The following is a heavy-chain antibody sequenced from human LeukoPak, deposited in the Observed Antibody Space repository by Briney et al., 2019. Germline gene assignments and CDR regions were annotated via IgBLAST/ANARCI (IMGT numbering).Heavy chain of an antibody. Sequence: PGGSLRLSCAASGFLFRSYAMTWVRQAPGKGLQWVAAISPSGDTTYYADPVRGRFTVSRDNSNDILFLQVNNLRAEDTAVYFCTRDPGGGYSPTWYEGLFKYWGQGTLLSVYS. J-gene: IGHJ4*02. D-gene: IGHD5-18*01. CDR1: GFLFRSYA. CDR2: ISPSGDTT. V-gene: IGHV3-23*01. CDR3: TRDPGGGYSPTWYEGLFKY.